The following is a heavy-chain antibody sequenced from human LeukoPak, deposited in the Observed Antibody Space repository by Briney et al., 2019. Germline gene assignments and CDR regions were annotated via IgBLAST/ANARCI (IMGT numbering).Heavy chain of an antibody. J-gene: IGHJ2*01. D-gene: IGHD3-10*01. V-gene: IGHV4-59*01. Sequence: SETLSFTGTVSGGSISHSYWSWIGRPPGKGLEWIGYFYNSGITNFNPSLKSRVSISVDTSKNHFSLRLTSVTAADTAVYYCVKAGGDNWYFHFSGRGTLVTVFS. CDR1: GGSISHSY. CDR3: VKAGGDNWYFHF. CDR2: FYNSGIT.